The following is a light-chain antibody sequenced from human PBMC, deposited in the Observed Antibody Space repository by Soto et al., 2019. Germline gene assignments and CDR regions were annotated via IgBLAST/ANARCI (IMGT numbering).Light chain of an antibody. V-gene: IGKV1-6*01. CDR1: QDISDD. J-gene: IGKJ1*01. CDR3: LQNHNYPRT. Sequence: AIQMTQSPSSLSASVGDRVTITCRASQDISDDVRWYQQTPGKAPKLLISGASRLQSGVPSRFSGSGSGAAFTLTITSLRPEDSATYYCLQNHNYPRTFGQGTKVEI. CDR2: GAS.